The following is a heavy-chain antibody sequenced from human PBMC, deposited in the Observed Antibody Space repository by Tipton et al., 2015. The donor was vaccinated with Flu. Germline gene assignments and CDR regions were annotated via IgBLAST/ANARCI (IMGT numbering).Heavy chain of an antibody. CDR2: IWHDRGRK. V-gene: IGHV3-33*01. J-gene: IGHJ5*02. D-gene: IGHD2-15*01. CDR1: GFRFSDYN. CDR3: GRGRYCSGGGCNSDNWIDP. Sequence: RSLRLSCATSGFRFSDYNMHWVRQAPGKGLEWVAIIWHDRGRKEYADSVKGRFTISRDNSKNTVDLQMNSLRAEDTAVYYCGRGRYCSGGGCNSDNWIDPWGQGTLITVSS.